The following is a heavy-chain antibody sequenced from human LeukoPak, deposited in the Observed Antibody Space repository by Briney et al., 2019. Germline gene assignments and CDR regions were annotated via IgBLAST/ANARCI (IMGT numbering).Heavy chain of an antibody. V-gene: IGHV3-15*01. J-gene: IGHJ1*01. Sequence: GGSLRLSCAASGFTFSNAWMSWVRQAPGKGLEWVGRIKSKTDGGTTDYAAPVKGRFTISRDDSKNTLYLQMNSLKTEDTAVYYCTTRLTYDFPPGSYFQHWGQGTLVTVSS. CDR2: IKSKTDGGTT. CDR1: GFTFSNAW. CDR3: TTRLTYDFPPGSYFQH. D-gene: IGHD3-3*01.